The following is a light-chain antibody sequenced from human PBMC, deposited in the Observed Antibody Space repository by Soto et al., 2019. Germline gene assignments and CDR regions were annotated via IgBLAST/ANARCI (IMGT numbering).Light chain of an antibody. CDR3: QQYNSYEGT. J-gene: IGKJ1*01. V-gene: IGKV1-5*01. CDR1: QSISSW. Sequence: DIQMTQSPSTLSASVGDRVTITCRASQSISSWLAWYQQKPGKAPKLLIFDGSSLESGVPSRFSGSGSGTDFTLTISSLQPDDFATYYCQQYNSYEGTFGQGTKVETK. CDR2: DGS.